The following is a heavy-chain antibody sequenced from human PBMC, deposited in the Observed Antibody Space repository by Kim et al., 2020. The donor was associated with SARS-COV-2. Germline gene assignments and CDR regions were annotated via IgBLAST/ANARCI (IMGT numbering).Heavy chain of an antibody. J-gene: IGHJ6*02. V-gene: IGHV1-8*01. CDR2: MNPNSGNT. CDR3: ARGPRGYQLLCSVSGGMDV. D-gene: IGHD2-2*01. CDR1: GYTFTSYD. Sequence: ASVKVSCKASGYTFTSYDINWVRQATGQGLEWMGWMNPNSGNTDYAQKFQGRVTMTRNTSISTAYMELSSLRSEDTAVYYCARGPRGYQLLCSVSGGMDVWGPGTTVTVSS.